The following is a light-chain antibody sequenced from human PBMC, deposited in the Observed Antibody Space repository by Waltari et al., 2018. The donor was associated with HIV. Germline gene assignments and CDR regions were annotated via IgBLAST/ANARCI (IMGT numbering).Light chain of an antibody. CDR1: TSDVGGYTY. Sequence: QSALTQPPSASGSPGQSVTISCTGTTSDVGGYTYVSWYQQHPGKAPKLVIYEVSKRPSGVPDRFSGSKSGNTASLTVSGLQAEDEADYYCSSYAGSSNVVFGGGTKLTVL. V-gene: IGLV2-8*01. CDR3: SSYAGSSNVV. J-gene: IGLJ2*01. CDR2: EVS.